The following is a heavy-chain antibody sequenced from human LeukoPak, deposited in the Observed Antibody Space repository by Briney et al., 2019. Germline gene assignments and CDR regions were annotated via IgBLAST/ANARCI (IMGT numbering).Heavy chain of an antibody. CDR3: ARGRITRFGVVIPLDQ. Sequence: PEALSVTRTVPGGSISSSSYYWGWTRHPPGQGLEWIGSIYYSRSTYYNTSLKSRVTISVDTSKNQFSLKLSSVTAADTAVYYCARGRITRFGVVIPLDQWSQGTLITVSS. J-gene: IGHJ4*02. D-gene: IGHD3-3*01. CDR2: IYYSRST. V-gene: IGHV4-39*01. CDR1: GGSISSSSYY.